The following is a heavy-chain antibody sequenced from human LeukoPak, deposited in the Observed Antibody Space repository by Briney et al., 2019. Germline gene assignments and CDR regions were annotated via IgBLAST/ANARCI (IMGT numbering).Heavy chain of an antibody. V-gene: IGHV3-74*01. J-gene: IGHJ5*02. CDR1: GFTFSSYW. D-gene: IGHD1-26*01. CDR2: INSDGSSP. CDR3: AVTLGDQPDSNWFDP. Sequence: GGSLGLSCAASGFTFSSYWIHWVRQAPGKGLVWVSRINSDGSSPNYADSVKGRFTISRDNAKNTLYLQMNSLRAEDTAVYYCAVTLGDQPDSNWFDPWGQGTLVTVSS.